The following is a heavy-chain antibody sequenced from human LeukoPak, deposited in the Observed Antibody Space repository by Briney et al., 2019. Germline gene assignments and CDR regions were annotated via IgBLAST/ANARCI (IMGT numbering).Heavy chain of an antibody. CDR2: IYYSGST. J-gene: IGHJ4*02. Sequence: PSETLSLTCTVSGGSISSYYWSWIRQPPGKGLEWIGYIYYSGSTYYNPSLKSRVTISVDTSTNQFSLKLRSVTVADTAVYYCARGRDGYNYRFFDYWGQGTLVTVSS. D-gene: IGHD5-24*01. V-gene: IGHV4-59*01. CDR1: GGSISSYY. CDR3: ARGRDGYNYRFFDY.